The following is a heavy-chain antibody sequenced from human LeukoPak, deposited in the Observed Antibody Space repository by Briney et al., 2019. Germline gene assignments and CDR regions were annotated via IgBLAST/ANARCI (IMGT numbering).Heavy chain of an antibody. J-gene: IGHJ4*02. CDR1: GGSISSYY. CDR3: ARDLGGSTGIYYFDY. V-gene: IGHV4-59*12. CDR2: IYYSGST. Sequence: SETLSLTCTVSGGSISSYYWSWIRQPPGKGLEWIGYIYYSGSTNYNPSLKSRVTISVDKSKNQFSPKLSSVTAADTAVYYCARDLGGSTGIYYFDYWGQGTLVTVSS. D-gene: IGHD2-15*01.